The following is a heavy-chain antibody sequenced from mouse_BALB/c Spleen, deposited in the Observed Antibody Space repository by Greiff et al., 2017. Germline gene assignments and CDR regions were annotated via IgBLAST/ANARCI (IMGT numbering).Heavy chain of an antibody. CDR1: GFTFSDYY. CDR2: ISDGGSYT. CDR3: ARVYGNAMDY. D-gene: IGHD2-10*02. Sequence: EVKLMESGGGLVKPGGSLKLSCAASGFTFSDYYMYWVRQTPEKRLEWVATISDGGSYTYYPDSVKGRFTISRDNAKNNLYLQMSSLKSEDTAMYYCARVYGNAMDYWGQGTSVTVSS. V-gene: IGHV5-4*02. J-gene: IGHJ4*01.